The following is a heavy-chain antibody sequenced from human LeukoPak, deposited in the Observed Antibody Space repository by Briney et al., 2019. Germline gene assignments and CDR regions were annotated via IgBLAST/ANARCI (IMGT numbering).Heavy chain of an antibody. CDR2: IYYSGST. CDR1: GYSISSGYY. J-gene: IGHJ4*02. D-gene: IGHD5-18*01. V-gene: IGHV4-38-2*02. Sequence: SETLSLTCTVSGYSISSGYYWGWIRQPPGKGLEWIGNIYYSGSTNYNPSLKSRVTISVDTSKNQFSLKLSSVTAADTAVYYCARARGYSYGHSSLDYWGQGTLVTVSS. CDR3: ARARGYSYGHSSLDY.